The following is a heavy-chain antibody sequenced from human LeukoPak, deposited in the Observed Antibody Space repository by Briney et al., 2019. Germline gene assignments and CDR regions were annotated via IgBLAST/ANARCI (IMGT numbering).Heavy chain of an antibody. D-gene: IGHD3-3*01. CDR1: GFSFNDYD. J-gene: IGHJ4*02. V-gene: IGHV3-30*04. CDR3: AKAAGKENGYDFFFEH. CDR2: ISYDGKKS. Sequence: GGSLRLSCAASGFSFNDYDMHWVRQAPGKGPEWVAVISYDGKKSYYADSVKGRFTISRGNSKSTLYLQMNSLRAEDTAVYYCAKAAGKENGYDFFFEHWGQGTLVTVSS.